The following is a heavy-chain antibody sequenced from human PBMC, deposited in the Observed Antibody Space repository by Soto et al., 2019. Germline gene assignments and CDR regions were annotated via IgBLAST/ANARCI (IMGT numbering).Heavy chain of an antibody. CDR1: GFTFSSYS. J-gene: IGHJ4*02. CDR2: ISSSSSTI. CDR3: ARAGYSSSWYDFDY. V-gene: IGHV3-48*01. Sequence: EVRLVESGGGLVQPGGSLRLSCAASGFTFSSYSMNWVRQAPGKGLEWVSYISSSSSTIYYADSVKGRFTISRDNAKNSLYLQMNSLRAEDTAVYYCARAGYSSSWYDFDYWGQGTLVTVSS. D-gene: IGHD6-13*01.